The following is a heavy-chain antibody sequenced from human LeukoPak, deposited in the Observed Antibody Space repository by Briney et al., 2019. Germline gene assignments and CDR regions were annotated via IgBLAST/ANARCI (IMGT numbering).Heavy chain of an antibody. J-gene: IGHJ1*01. V-gene: IGHV3-30*18. Sequence: PGGSLRLSCAASGFTFSSYGMHWVRQAPGKGLEWVAVISYDGSNKYYADSVKGRFTISRDNSKNTLYLQMNSLRAEDTAVYYCAKDLIYGGNSGVGHWGQGTLVTVSS. CDR2: ISYDGSNK. CDR3: AKDLIYGGNSGVGH. CDR1: GFTFSSYG. D-gene: IGHD4-23*01.